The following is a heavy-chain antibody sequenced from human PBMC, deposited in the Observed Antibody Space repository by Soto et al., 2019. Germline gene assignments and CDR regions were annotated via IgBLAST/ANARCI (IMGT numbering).Heavy chain of an antibody. J-gene: IGHJ4*02. Sequence: PGGSLRLSCAVSGFTFRSSPMSWVRRAPGKGLEWVSGINGGDDSKHYAESVRGRFTITRDNAKNTLFLQMNSLRAEDTAVYYCARGTAYSGYDSRNLGYWGQGTLVTVSS. CDR1: GFTFRSSP. D-gene: IGHD5-12*01. CDR3: ARGTAYSGYDSRNLGY. CDR2: INGGDDSK. V-gene: IGHV3-23*01.